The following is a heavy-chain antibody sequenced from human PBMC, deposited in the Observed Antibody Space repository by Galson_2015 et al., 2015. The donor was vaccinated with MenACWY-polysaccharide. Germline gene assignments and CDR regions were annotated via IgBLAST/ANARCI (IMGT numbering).Heavy chain of an antibody. V-gene: IGHV3-30*18. CDR1: GFTFSTYG. J-gene: IGHJ4*02. CDR3: AKGRFEYFDFWSGYYFDY. Sequence: SLRLSCAASGFTFSTYGMHWVRQAPGKGLEWVAVISYDGSKEQYADSVKGRFTISRDNSKNTLYLEMNSLRDEDTAVYYCAKGRFEYFDFWSGYYFDYWGQGALVTVSS. CDR2: ISYDGSKE. D-gene: IGHD3-3*01.